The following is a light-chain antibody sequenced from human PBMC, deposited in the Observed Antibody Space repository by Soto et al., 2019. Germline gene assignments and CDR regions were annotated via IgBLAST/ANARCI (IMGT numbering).Light chain of an antibody. J-gene: IGKJ4*01. CDR1: QTINRW. CDR2: NAF. CDR3: QQYINSPLS. Sequence: DIQMTQSPSTLSASVGDRVTITCRASQTINRWLAWYQHKPGKAPKLLIYNAFTSESGVPPRFSGSGYGTEFTHTISSLQPDDYATYYCQQYINSPLSFGGETNVEI. V-gene: IGKV1-5*01.